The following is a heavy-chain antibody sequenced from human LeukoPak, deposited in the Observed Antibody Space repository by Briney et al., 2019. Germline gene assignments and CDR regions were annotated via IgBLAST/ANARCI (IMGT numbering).Heavy chain of an antibody. D-gene: IGHD5-18*01. CDR3: AKGKRGYSYGWDY. CDR2: ISGSGGST. J-gene: IGHJ4*02. V-gene: IGHV3-23*01. CDR1: GFTVSSNY. Sequence: PGGSLRLSCAASGFTVSSNYMSWVRRAPGRGLEGVSAISGSGGSTYYADSVKGRFTISRDNSKNTLYLQMNSLRAEDTAVYYCAKGKRGYSYGWDYWGQGTLVTVSS.